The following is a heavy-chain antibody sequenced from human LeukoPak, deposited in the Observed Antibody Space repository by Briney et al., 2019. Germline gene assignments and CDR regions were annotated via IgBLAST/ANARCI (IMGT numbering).Heavy chain of an antibody. Sequence: PGGSLRLSCAASGFTFSSYGMHWVRQAPGKGLEWVAVISYDGSNKYYADSVKGRFTISRDNSKNTLYLQMNSLRAEDTAVYYCAKDSSSSFFDYWGQGTLVTVSS. CDR1: GFTFSSYG. D-gene: IGHD6-6*01. J-gene: IGHJ4*02. V-gene: IGHV3-30*18. CDR2: ISYDGSNK. CDR3: AKDSSSSFFDY.